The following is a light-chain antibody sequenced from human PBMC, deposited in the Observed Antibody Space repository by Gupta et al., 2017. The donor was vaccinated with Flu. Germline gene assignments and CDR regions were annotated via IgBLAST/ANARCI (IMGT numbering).Light chain of an antibody. V-gene: IGKV3-20*01. CDR3: QQEDNSQNT. Sequence: EVVLTQSPGTLSLSPGERVTLSCRASQSINTNYLAWYQQKPGQAPRLLIFSTSSRATGIPDRFSGSGSGTDFTLTINRLEPEDFALYYCQQEDNSQNTFGQGTKMQIK. CDR2: STS. CDR1: QSINTNY. J-gene: IGKJ2*01.